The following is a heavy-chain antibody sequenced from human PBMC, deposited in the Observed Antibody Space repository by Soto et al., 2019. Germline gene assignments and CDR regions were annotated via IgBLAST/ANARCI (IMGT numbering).Heavy chain of an antibody. CDR1: GGSLSGYY. CDR2: INHSGST. D-gene: IGHD3-10*01. CDR3: ARGDYYGSGHRIPYYYYGMDV. V-gene: IGHV4-34*01. Sequence: KPSETLSLTCAVYGGSLSGYYWSWIRQPPGKGLEWIGEINHSGSTNYNPSLKSRVTISVDTSKNQFSLKLSSVTAADTAVYYCARGDYYGSGHRIPYYYYGMDVWGQGTTVTVSS. J-gene: IGHJ6*02.